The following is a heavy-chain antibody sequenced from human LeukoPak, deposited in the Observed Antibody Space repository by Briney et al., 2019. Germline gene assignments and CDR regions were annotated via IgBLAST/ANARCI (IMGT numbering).Heavy chain of an antibody. CDR1: GGSISSYY. J-gene: IGHJ4*02. D-gene: IGHD6-19*01. CDR3: ARERTPRGYSSGWYGGYDY. V-gene: IGHV4-4*07. CDR2: IYTSGST. Sequence: SETLSLTCIVSGGSISSYYWSWIRQPAGKGLEWIGRIYTSGSTNYNPSLKSRVTMSVDTSKNQFSLKLSSVTAADTAAYYCARERTPRGYSSGWYGGYDYWGQGTLVTVSS.